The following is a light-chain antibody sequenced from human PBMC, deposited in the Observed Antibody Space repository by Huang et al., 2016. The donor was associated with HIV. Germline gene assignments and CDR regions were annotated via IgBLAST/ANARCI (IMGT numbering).Light chain of an antibody. J-gene: IGKJ4*01. CDR2: DAT. CDR3: QQRIQWPRLT. CDR1: QNITSF. Sequence: EIVLTQSPATLSLSPGERATLSCRASQNITSFLAWYRQKPGQAPRLLSFDATNRGTGTPARFSGSGSGTDFTLTIHSLEPEDFAVYYYQQRIQWPRLTFGGGTRVEMK. V-gene: IGKV3-11*01.